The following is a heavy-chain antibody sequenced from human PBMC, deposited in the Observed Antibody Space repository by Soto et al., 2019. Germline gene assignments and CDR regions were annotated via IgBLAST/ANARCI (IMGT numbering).Heavy chain of an antibody. CDR3: AHRPSGWYLFHY. CDR2: IYWDDDK. D-gene: IGHD6-19*01. Sequence: QITLKESGPTLVRPTQTLTLTCTFSGFSLSTSGLGVGWIRQPPGKALEWLALIYWDDDKRYSPSLKARLTITKATTKTQVVLTRTHMDPVATATYYCAHRPSGWYLFHYWGQGTLVTVSS. CDR1: GFSLSTSGLG. V-gene: IGHV2-5*02. J-gene: IGHJ4*02.